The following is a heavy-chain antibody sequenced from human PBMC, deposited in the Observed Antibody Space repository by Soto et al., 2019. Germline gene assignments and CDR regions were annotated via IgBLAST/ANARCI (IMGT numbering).Heavy chain of an antibody. J-gene: IGHJ6*02. CDR3: AREATHFDYTSSHYGMDV. D-gene: IGHD6-6*01. CDR1: GGTFSTHA. CDR2: ITPMFGRA. V-gene: IGHV1-69*01. Sequence: QVQLVQSGAEVKKPGSSVKVSCEASGGTFSTHAINWVRQAPGQGLEWMGGITPMFGRATYAQKFQSRVWITADESTSTVYMDLSSLRSEDTAVYYCAREATHFDYTSSHYGMDVWGQGTAVTVSS.